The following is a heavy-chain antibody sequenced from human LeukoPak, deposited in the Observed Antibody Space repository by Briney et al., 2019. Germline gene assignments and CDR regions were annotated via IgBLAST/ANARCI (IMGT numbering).Heavy chain of an antibody. CDR3: ARDRAYYDSSGQRDS. CDR2: ISRSSSAT. J-gene: IGHJ4*02. CDR1: GFTFSSYA. Sequence: GGSLRLSCAASGFTFSSYAMSWVRQAPGKGLEWVSYISRSSSATYYADSVRGRFTTSRDNANNLLFLQMDRLRADDTAVYYCARDRAYYDSSGQRDSWGQGTLVTVSS. D-gene: IGHD3-22*01. V-gene: IGHV3-48*04.